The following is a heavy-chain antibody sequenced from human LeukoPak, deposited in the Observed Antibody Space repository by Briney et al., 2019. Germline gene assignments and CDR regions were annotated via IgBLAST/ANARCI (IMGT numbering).Heavy chain of an antibody. D-gene: IGHD2-2*01. CDR3: ATGGVVVPAASLDP. V-gene: IGHV1-24*01. CDR1: GYTLTELS. Sequence: ASVKVSCKVSGYTLTELSMHWVRQTPGKGLEWMGGFDPEDGETIYAQKFQGRVTMTEDTSTDTAYMELSSLRSEDTAVYYCATGGVVVPAASLDPWGQGTLVTVSS. CDR2: FDPEDGET. J-gene: IGHJ5*02.